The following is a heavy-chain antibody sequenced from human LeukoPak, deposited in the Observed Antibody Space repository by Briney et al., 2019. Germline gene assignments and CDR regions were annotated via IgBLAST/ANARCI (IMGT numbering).Heavy chain of an antibody. J-gene: IGHJ3*02. CDR1: GYTFTGYY. V-gene: IGHV1-2*02. D-gene: IGHD6-13*01. CDR3: ARGGSRSSGAFDI. CDR2: INPNNGGT. Sequence: EASVKVSCKASGYTFTGYYLHWVRQAPGQGREWVVWINPNNGGTNYAQTFQGRVTMTRDTSISTAYMELSRLRFDDTAVYYCARGGSRSSGAFDIWGQGTMVTVSS.